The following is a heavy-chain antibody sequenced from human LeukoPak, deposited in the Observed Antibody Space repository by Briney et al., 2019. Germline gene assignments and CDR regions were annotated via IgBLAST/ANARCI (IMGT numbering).Heavy chain of an antibody. CDR1: GYTFIGYY. Sequence: ASVKVSCKASGYTFIGYYMHWVRQAPGQGLEWMGWISPNSGGTNYAQKFQGRVTMTRDTSISTAYMELSRLRSDDTAVYYCARDGPYYYDSSPTPLDYWGQGTLVTVSS. V-gene: IGHV1-2*02. D-gene: IGHD3-22*01. J-gene: IGHJ4*02. CDR2: ISPNSGGT. CDR3: ARDGPYYYDSSPTPLDY.